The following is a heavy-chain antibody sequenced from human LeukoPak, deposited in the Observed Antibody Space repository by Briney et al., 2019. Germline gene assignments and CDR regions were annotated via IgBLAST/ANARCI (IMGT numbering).Heavy chain of an antibody. CDR1: GYTFTGYY. V-gene: IGHV1-2*02. J-gene: IGHJ3*02. CDR2: INPNSGGT. CDR3: ARGTPLVEVRAFDI. Sequence: GASVKVSCKASGYTFTGYYMHWVRQAPGQGLEWMGWINPNSGGTNYAQKFQGRVTMTRDTSISTAYMELSRLRSDDTAVYYFARGTPLVEVRAFDIWGQGTMVTVSS. D-gene: IGHD3-10*01.